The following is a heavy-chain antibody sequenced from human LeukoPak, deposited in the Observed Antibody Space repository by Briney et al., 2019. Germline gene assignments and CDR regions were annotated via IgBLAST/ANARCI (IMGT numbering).Heavy chain of an antibody. CDR2: LNLDGSDK. D-gene: IGHD1-1*01. CDR1: GSTFSESW. V-gene: IGHV3-7*03. Sequence: GSLRLSCVVSGSTFSESWMSWVRQAPGKGLGWVASLNLDGSDKYYVDSVKGRFTISRGNAKNSLYLQMDSLRVEDTAVYYCAKGKRYPDYWGQGTLVTVSS. J-gene: IGHJ4*02. CDR3: AKGKRYPDY.